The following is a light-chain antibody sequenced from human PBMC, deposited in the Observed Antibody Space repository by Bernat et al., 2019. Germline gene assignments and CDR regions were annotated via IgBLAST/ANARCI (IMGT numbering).Light chain of an antibody. CDR2: DVS. Sequence: QSALTQPASVSGSPGQSITISCTGTSSSFGGYNYVSWCQQHPGKTPKLMIYDVSNRPSGVSNRFSGSKSGNTASLTISGLQAEDEADYYCSSYTSSSTLVFGGGTKLTGL. V-gene: IGLV2-14*01. CDR1: SSSFGGYNY. J-gene: IGLJ2*01. CDR3: SSYTSSSTLV.